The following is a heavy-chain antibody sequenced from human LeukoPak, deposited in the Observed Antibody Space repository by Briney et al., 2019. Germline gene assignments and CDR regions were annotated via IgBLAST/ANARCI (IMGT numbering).Heavy chain of an antibody. D-gene: IGHD5-24*01. Sequence: ASVKVSCKASGYTFTSYDINWVRQATGQGLEWMGWMNPNSGNTGYAQKFKGRVTMTRNTSISTAYMELSSLRSEDTAVYYCARGRKMATRRIYYFDYWGQGTLVTVSS. CDR1: GYTFTSYD. CDR2: MNPNSGNT. V-gene: IGHV1-8*01. CDR3: ARGRKMATRRIYYFDY. J-gene: IGHJ4*02.